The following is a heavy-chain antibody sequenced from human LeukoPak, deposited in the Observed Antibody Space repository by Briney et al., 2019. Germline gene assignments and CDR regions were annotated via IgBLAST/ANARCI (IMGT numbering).Heavy chain of an antibody. V-gene: IGHV4-34*01. CDR1: GGSFSGYY. D-gene: IGHD2-8*01. CDR3: AQNGQSGFSFNP. Sequence: SETLSLTCAVYGGSFSGYYWSWIRQPPGKGLEWIGEINHTGSTNYNPSLKSRVTISADTSKNQFSLKLSSVTAADTAVYYCAQNGQSGFSFNPWGQGTLVTVSS. J-gene: IGHJ5*02. CDR2: INHTGST.